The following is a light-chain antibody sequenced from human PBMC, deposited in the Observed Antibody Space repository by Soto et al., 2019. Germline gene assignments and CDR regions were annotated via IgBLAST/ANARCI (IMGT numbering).Light chain of an antibody. Sequence: QSVPTQPAPVSGSRGKSITFSCAGCSSDVGSYDLVSWYQQHPGEAPKLIIYDGFKRPSGVSDRFSGSKSGYTASLTISGLQADDEADYYCCSYAGSSTFVFGTGTKVTVL. V-gene: IGLV2-23*03. CDR3: CSYAGSSTFV. J-gene: IGLJ1*01. CDR1: SSDVGSYDL. CDR2: DGF.